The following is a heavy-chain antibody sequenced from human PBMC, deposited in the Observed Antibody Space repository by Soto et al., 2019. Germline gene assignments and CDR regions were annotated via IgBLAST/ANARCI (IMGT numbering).Heavy chain of an antibody. V-gene: IGHV3-30-3*01. CDR1: GFTFSSYA. D-gene: IGHD3-3*01. CDR3: ARESRFLEWSFDAFDI. Sequence: GGSLRLSCAASGFTFSSYAMHWVRQAPGKGLEWVAVISYDGSNKYYADSVKGRFTISRDNSKNTLYLQMNSLRAEDTAVYYCARESRFLEWSFDAFDIWGQGTMVTVSS. CDR2: ISYDGSNK. J-gene: IGHJ3*02.